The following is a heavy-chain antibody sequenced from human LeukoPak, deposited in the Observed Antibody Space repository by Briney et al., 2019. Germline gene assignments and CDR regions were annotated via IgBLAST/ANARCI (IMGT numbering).Heavy chain of an antibody. D-gene: IGHD6-19*01. J-gene: IGHJ4*02. V-gene: IGHV3-53*01. Sequence: GGSLRLSCVVSGFTVSDNYMSWVRQAPGKGLEWVSAFYSGGNTYYTGSVKGRFIISRDSSKNTLYLQMNNLRPEDTAMYYCAKLPSSGWLDYWGQGTLVTVSS. CDR3: AKLPSSGWLDY. CDR1: GFTVSDNY. CDR2: FYSGGNT.